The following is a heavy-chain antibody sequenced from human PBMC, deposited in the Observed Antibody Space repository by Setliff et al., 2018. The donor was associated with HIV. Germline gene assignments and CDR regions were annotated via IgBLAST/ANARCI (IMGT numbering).Heavy chain of an antibody. CDR2: ISDSGDGT. J-gene: IGHJ5*02. D-gene: IGHD3-22*01. Sequence: PGGSLRLSCAASGFTFSTSWMSWVRQAPGKGLEWVSAISDSGDGTYYAGSVKGRFTISRDNSKNTLYLQMNSLRAEDTAVYFCSRGARPTDEYVWFDPWGQGTLVTVSS. V-gene: IGHV3-23*01. CDR1: GFTFSTSW. CDR3: SRGARPTDEYVWFDP.